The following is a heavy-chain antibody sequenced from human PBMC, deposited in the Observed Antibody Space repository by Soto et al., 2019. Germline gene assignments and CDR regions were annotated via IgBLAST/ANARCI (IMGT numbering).Heavy chain of an antibody. D-gene: IGHD3-3*01. Sequence: SETLSLTCAVYCGSFSAYYWSWLRQPPGKGLEWIGEIYHSGGTSYSPSLKRRVTISVDTSNSQFSLKLTSVTAADRAVYYGARYGRGDFCSGLRDYYYYGMDVWGQGTTVTVSS. CDR1: CGSFSAYY. J-gene: IGHJ6*02. CDR2: IYHSGGT. V-gene: IGHV4-34*01. CDR3: ARYGRGDFCSGLRDYYYYGMDV.